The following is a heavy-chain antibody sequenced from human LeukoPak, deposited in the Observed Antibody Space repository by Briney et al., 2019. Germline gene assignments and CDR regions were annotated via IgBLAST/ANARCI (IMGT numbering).Heavy chain of an antibody. D-gene: IGHD4-17*01. V-gene: IGHV3-30*18. CDR1: GFTFSSYG. Sequence: GGSLRLSCAASGFTFSSYGMHWVRQAPGKGLEWVAVISYDGSNKYYADSVKGRFTISRDNSKNTLYLQMNSLRAEDTAVYYCAKDGEYGDYDYWGQGTLVTVSS. CDR3: AKDGEYGDYDY. J-gene: IGHJ4*02. CDR2: ISYDGSNK.